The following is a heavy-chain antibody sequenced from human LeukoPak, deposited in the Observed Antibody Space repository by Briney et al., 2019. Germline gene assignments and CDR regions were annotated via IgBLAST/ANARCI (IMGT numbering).Heavy chain of an antibody. CDR1: GFTFSNAW. CDR3: TTGNWGPY. V-gene: IGHV3-15*07. D-gene: IGHD7-27*01. Sequence: GGSLRLSCAASGFTFSNAWMNWVRQAPGKGLEWVGRIKSKTDGETTDFGAPVKGRFAISRDDSKNTMYLHMNSLRTEDTAVYYCTTGNWGPYWGQGTLVTVSS. CDR2: IKSKTDGETT. J-gene: IGHJ4*02.